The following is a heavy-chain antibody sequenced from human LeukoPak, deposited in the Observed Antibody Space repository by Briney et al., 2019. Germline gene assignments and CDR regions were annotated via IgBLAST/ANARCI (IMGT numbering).Heavy chain of an antibody. CDR3: ARGRGSYDRFDY. CDR2: INPNSGGT. CDR1: GDTFIPYT. D-gene: IGHD1-26*01. V-gene: IGHV1-2*02. J-gene: IGHJ4*02. Sequence: ASVKVSCKASGDTFIPYTFSWVRQAPGQGLEWMGRINPNSGGTNYAQKFQGRVTMTRDTSISTAYMELSSLRSEDTAVYYCARGRGSYDRFDYWGQGTLVTVSS.